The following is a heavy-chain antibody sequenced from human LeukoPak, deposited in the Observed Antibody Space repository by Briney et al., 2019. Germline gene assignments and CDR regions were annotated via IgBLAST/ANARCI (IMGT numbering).Heavy chain of an antibody. V-gene: IGHV3-30*04. CDR3: ARGRPGYYYYYMDV. J-gene: IGHJ6*03. Sequence: GRSLRLSCAASGFTFSSYAMHWVRQAPGKGLEWVAVISYDGSNKYYADSVKGRFTISRDNSKNTLYLQMNSLRAEDTAVYYCARGRPGYYYYYMDVWGKGTTVTVSS. CDR1: GFTFSSYA. CDR2: ISYDGSNK.